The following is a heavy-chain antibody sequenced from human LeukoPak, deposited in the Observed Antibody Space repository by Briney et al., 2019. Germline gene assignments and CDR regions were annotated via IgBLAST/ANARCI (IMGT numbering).Heavy chain of an antibody. CDR3: ARDLVHHRLLATNYNWFEP. CDR2: INTYNGNT. D-gene: IGHD2-8*01. Sequence: ASVKVSCKASGYIFTSYGISWVRQAPGRGLEWMGWINTYNGNTKDAQTVQGRVTMNTDTSTSTAYMEVRTLRSDDTAVYYCARDLVHHRLLATNYNWFEPWGQGTLVTVSS. CDR1: GYIFTSYG. V-gene: IGHV1-18*01. J-gene: IGHJ5*02.